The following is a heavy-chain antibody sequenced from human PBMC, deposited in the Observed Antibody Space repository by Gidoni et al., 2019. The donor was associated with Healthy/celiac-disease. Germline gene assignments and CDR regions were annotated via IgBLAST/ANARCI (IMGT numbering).Heavy chain of an antibody. CDR3: ARDGRPIYCGGDCSVDY. D-gene: IGHD2-21*02. CDR1: GFTFSDYY. Sequence: QVQLVESGGGLVKPGGSLRLSCAASGFTFSDYYMSWIRQAPGKGLEWVSYISSSSSYTNYADSVKGRFTISRDNAKNSLYLQMNSLRAEDTAVYYCARDGRPIYCGGDCSVDYWGQGTLVTVSS. CDR2: ISSSSSYT. J-gene: IGHJ4*02. V-gene: IGHV3-11*06.